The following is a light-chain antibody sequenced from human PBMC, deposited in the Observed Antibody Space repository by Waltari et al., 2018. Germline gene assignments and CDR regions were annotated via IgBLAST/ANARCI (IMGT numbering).Light chain of an antibody. CDR3: QQRYNWPYT. Sequence: EIVLTQSPATLSLSPGEGATLSCRASQSVSTFLAWYQQKPGQAPRLLIYNASNRATGFPARFSGSGSGTDFTLSISSLDPEDFALYYCQQRYNWPYTFGQGTKLEIK. CDR1: QSVSTF. CDR2: NAS. J-gene: IGKJ2*01. V-gene: IGKV3-11*01.